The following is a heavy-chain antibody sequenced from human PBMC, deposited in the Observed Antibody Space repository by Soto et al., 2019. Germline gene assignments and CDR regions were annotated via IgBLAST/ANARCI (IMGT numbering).Heavy chain of an antibody. CDR2: ISDXNGNT. D-gene: IGHD4-17*01. J-gene: IGHJ4*02. CDR3: ARGGTTIDY. Sequence: XVKVSCKASGYTFTTFGISWMRQAPGQGLESMXWISDXNGNTTYAQKXXGRITTTXXKSKSTAYMELRSMRSDDTAVYYCARGGTTIDYWGQGTLATVSS. V-gene: IGHV1-18*01. CDR1: GYTFTTFG.